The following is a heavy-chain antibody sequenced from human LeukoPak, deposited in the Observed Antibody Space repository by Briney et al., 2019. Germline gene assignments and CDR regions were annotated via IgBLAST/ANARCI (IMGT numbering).Heavy chain of an antibody. J-gene: IGHJ4*02. CDR3: ARDGGDGYSYGFADY. Sequence: GGSLKLSCAASGFTFSSYSMNWVRQAPGKGLEWVSSISSSSSYIYYADSVKGRFTISRDNAKNSLYLQMNSLRAEDTAVYYCARDGGDGYSYGFADYWGQGTLVTVSS. CDR2: ISSSSSYI. V-gene: IGHV3-21*01. D-gene: IGHD5-18*01. CDR1: GFTFSSYS.